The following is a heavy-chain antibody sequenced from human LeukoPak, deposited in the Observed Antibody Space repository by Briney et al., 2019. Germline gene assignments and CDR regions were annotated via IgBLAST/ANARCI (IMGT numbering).Heavy chain of an antibody. V-gene: IGHV4-59*06. Sequence: PSETLSLTCTVSGGSISSYYWSWIRQHPGKGLEWIGYIYYSGSTYYNPSLKSRVTISVDTSKNQFSLKLSSVTAADTAVYYCARGGRWLQPIDYWGQGTLVTVSS. CDR2: IYYSGST. J-gene: IGHJ4*02. CDR3: ARGGRWLQPIDY. D-gene: IGHD5-12*01. CDR1: GGSISSYY.